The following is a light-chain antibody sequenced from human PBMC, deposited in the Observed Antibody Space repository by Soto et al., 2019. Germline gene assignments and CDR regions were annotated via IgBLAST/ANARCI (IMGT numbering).Light chain of an antibody. V-gene: IGKV3-20*01. Sequence: EIVLTQSPGTLSLPPGERATLSCRASQSVSSSYLAWYQQKPGQAPRLLIYGASSRATGIPDRFSGSGSGTDFTLTISRLEPEDFAVYYCQQYGSSRSWTFGQGTKVDI. CDR2: GAS. CDR3: QQYGSSRSWT. CDR1: QSVSSSY. J-gene: IGKJ1*01.